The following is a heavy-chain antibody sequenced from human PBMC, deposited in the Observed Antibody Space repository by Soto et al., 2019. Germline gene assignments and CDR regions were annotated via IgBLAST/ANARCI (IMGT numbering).Heavy chain of an antibody. CDR3: ARKRQELAYSWFDP. V-gene: IGHV4-61*01. CDR2: IYYTGST. Sequence: SETLSLTCSVSGDSVRSGTYYWSWLRQRPGKRPEWIAYIYYTGSTNYNPSLKSRVTISLDTSRNQFSLNLTSVTAADTAVYYCARKRQELAYSWFDPWGQGTQVTVSS. CDR1: GDSVRSGTYY. D-gene: IGHD1-1*01. J-gene: IGHJ5*02.